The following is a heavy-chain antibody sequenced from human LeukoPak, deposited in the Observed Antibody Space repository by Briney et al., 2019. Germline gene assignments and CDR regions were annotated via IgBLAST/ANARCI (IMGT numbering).Heavy chain of an antibody. J-gene: IGHJ4*02. Sequence: GGSLRLSCTASGFTFSTYWISWVRQRPGKGLVWVALINGDGSTTTHAASVKGRFTISRDNAKNTAYLQMNSLRDEDTAVYFCARDYAGSPDYWGQGTLVTVSA. CDR2: INGDGSTT. CDR1: GFTFSTYW. CDR3: ARDYAGSPDY. V-gene: IGHV3-74*03. D-gene: IGHD3-10*01.